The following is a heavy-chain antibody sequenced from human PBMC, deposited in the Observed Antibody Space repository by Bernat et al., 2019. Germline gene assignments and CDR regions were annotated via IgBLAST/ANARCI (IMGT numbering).Heavy chain of an antibody. CDR2: IKQKSMGETI. CDR1: GFTFSDTW. Sequence: EVQLVESGGGLVKPGGSLRISCVASGFTFSDTWMNWVRQAPGKGLEWVGRIKQKSMGETIDYAAPVKGRFSISRDDSKNTLYLQMNSLNTEDTAVYYCTADLYRSGYDPETYDYWGQGTLVTVSS. J-gene: IGHJ4*02. V-gene: IGHV3-15*01. CDR3: TADLYRSGYDPETYDY. D-gene: IGHD5-12*01.